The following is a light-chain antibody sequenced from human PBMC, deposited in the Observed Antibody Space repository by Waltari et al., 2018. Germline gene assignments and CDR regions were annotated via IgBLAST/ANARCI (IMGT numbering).Light chain of an antibody. CDR3: QSYDSSRDVV. V-gene: IGLV1-40*01. CDR1: RSNIGAGYD. Sequence: QSVLTQPPSVSGAPGQRVTISCTGSRSNIGAGYDVHWYQQLPGTAPKLLVYGNSNRPSGVPDRSSGSKSGTSASLAITGLQAEDEADYYCQSYDSSRDVVFGGGTKLTVL. CDR2: GNS. J-gene: IGLJ2*01.